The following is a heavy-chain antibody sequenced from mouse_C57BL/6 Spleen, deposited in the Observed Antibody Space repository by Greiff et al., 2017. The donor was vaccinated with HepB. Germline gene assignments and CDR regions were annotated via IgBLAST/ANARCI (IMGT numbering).Heavy chain of an antibody. J-gene: IGHJ2*01. CDR2: IDPENTDT. Sequence: VQLQHSGAELVRPGASVKLSCTVSGFNIKDDYMHWVKQRPEQGLEWIGWIDPENTDTEYASKFQGKATITADASSNTANLQLTSLTSEDTAVYYCTTVVNYWGQGTTLTVSS. V-gene: IGHV14-4*01. CDR3: TTVVNY. CDR1: GFNIKDDY.